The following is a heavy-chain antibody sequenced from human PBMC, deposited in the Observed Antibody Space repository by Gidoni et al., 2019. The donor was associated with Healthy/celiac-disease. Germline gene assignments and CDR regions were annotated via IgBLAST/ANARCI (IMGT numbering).Heavy chain of an antibody. CDR1: GGSFSGYY. CDR2: ISHSGST. J-gene: IGHJ6*02. V-gene: IGHV4-34*01. CDR3: ARGPIIWFGELPIYYYYGMDV. D-gene: IGHD3-10*01. Sequence: QVQLQQWGAGLLKPSETLSLTCAVYGGSFSGYYWSWIRQPPGKGLEWIGEISHSGSTNYNPSLKSRVTISVDTSKNQFSLKLSSVTAADTAVYYCARGPIIWFGELPIYYYYGMDVWGQGTTVTVSS.